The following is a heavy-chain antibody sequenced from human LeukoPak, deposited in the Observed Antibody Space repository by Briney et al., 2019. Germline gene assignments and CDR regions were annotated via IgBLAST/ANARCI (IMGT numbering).Heavy chain of an antibody. CDR2: IYHSGST. CDR3: ASEYFDWLSPTYY. Sequence: SETLSLTCTVSGYSISSGYYWGWIRQPPGKGLEWIGSIYHSGSTYYNPSLKSRVTISVDTSKNQFSLKLSSVTAADTAVYYCASEYFDWLSPTYYRGQGTLVTVSS. D-gene: IGHD3-9*01. J-gene: IGHJ4*02. V-gene: IGHV4-38-2*02. CDR1: GYSISSGYY.